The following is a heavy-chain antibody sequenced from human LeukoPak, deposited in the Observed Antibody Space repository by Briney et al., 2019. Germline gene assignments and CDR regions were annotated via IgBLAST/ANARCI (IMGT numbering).Heavy chain of an antibody. D-gene: IGHD3-3*01. Sequence: PGGSLRLSCAASGFTFSSYAMSWVRQAPGKGLEWVSAISGSGGSTYYADSVKGRFTISRDNSKNTLYLQMNSLRAEDTAVYYCAKDGITIFGVPMGWFDPWGQGTLVTVPS. J-gene: IGHJ5*02. V-gene: IGHV3-23*01. CDR2: ISGSGGST. CDR3: AKDGITIFGVPMGWFDP. CDR1: GFTFSSYA.